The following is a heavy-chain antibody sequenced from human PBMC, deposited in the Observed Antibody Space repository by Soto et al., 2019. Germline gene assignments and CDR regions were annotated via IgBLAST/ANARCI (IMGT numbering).Heavy chain of an antibody. CDR1: GGTFRTSA. Sequence: QVQLVQSGAEVKKPGSSVKVSCKTSGGTFRTSAISWVRQAPGQGLEWMGGIMPVFPTPDYAQKFQGRVTVTXDXPTGTAYMELSSLRSEDTAVYYCARDKDRQQLGGNYYYIMDVWGQGTTVTVSS. CDR3: ARDKDRQQLGGNYYYIMDV. D-gene: IGHD3-3*02. J-gene: IGHJ6*01. V-gene: IGHV1-69*05. CDR2: IMPVFPTP.